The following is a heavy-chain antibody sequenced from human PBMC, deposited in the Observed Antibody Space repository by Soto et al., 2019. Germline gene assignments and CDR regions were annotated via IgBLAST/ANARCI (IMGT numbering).Heavy chain of an antibody. CDR2: INPDNRNT. CDR1: GISFSDNL. Sequence: QVQLVQSGAEVRKPGASVNISCRASGISFSDNLINWVRQAPGQSLEWMGWINPDNRNTRYSQTFQGRVTISRHSSASIAYVEVSDLTSEDTAVYYCARDILSVGPRANDAFDVWGQGTMVTVSS. CDR3: ARDILSVGPRANDAFDV. V-gene: IGHV1-3*01. J-gene: IGHJ3*01. D-gene: IGHD2-8*02.